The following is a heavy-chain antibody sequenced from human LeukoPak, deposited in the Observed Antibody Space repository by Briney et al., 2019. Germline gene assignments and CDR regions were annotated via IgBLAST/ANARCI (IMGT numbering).Heavy chain of an antibody. D-gene: IGHD2-2*02. J-gene: IGHJ4*02. CDR1: GFTFSNYW. Sequence: VQLGGSLRLSCAASGFTFSNYWMSWVRQAPGKGLEWVANIKQGGIEKYYVDSVRGRFTISRDNAKNSLYLQMNSLRAEDTAVYYCAREWGPAAISSAIDYWGQGTLVTVTS. CDR2: IKQGGIEK. CDR3: AREWGPAAISSAIDY. V-gene: IGHV3-7*01.